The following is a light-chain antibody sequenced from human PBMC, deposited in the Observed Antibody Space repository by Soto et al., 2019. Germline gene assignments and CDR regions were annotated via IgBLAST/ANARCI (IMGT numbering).Light chain of an antibody. Sequence: IQLTQSPSSLSASVGDRVTITCRASQGIRDYLAWYQQNPGKAPTLLIYAASILEIGVTSRFSGSGSGTDVSLNISSLQPEDFATYYCQQLYSYPFTFGPGAKVDIK. CDR1: QGIRDY. J-gene: IGKJ3*01. V-gene: IGKV1-9*01. CDR2: AAS. CDR3: QQLYSYPFT.